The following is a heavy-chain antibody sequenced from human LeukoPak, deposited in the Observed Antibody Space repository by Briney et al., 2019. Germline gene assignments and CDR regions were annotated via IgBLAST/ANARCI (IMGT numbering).Heavy chain of an antibody. J-gene: IGHJ4*02. V-gene: IGHV1-69*13. CDR3: ARDCTNGVCYLGY. CDR1: GGTFSSYA. CDR2: IIPIFGTA. Sequence: SVKVSGKASGGTFSSYAISWVRQAPGQGLEWMGGIIPIFGTANYAQKFQGRVTITADESTSTAYMELSSLRSEDTAVYYCARDCTNGVCYLGYWGQGTLVTVSS. D-gene: IGHD2-8*01.